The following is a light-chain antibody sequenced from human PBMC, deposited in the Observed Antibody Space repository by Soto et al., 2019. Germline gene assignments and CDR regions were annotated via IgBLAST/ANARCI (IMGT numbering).Light chain of an antibody. V-gene: IGKV1-17*01. CDR1: QNINKY. Sequence: NQLTQSPSSLSASVGDRVTITCRASQNINKYLNWYQQKPGKAPKLLIYAASTLQSGVPSRFSGSGSGTEFTLTISSLQPEDFAIYYCLQHNTYPLTFGQGTKVDIK. J-gene: IGKJ1*01. CDR2: AAS. CDR3: LQHNTYPLT.